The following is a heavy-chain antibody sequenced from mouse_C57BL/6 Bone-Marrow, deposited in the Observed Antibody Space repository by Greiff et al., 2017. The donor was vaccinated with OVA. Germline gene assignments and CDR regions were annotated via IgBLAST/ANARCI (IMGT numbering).Heavy chain of an antibody. Sequence: VQLQESGAELMKPGASVKLSCKASGYTFTTYPIEWMKQTHGKSLEWIGNFHPYNDDTKYNEKFKGKATLTVEKSSSTVYLELSRLTSDDSAVYYCARGYDGYSAWFAYWGQGTLVTVSA. D-gene: IGHD2-3*01. CDR3: ARGYDGYSAWFAY. CDR2: FHPYNDDT. CDR1: GYTFTTYP. V-gene: IGHV1-47*01. J-gene: IGHJ3*01.